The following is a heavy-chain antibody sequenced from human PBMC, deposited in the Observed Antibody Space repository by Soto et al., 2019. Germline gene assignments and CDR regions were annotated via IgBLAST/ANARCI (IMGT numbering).Heavy chain of an antibody. V-gene: IGHV1-69*06. Sequence: SVKVSCKASGGTFSSYAISWVRQAPGQGXEWMGGIIPTFGTANYAQKFQGRVTITADKSTSTAYMELSSLRSEDTAVYYCARSLDPSIGWYDYYGMDVWVQGPTGTVSS. J-gene: IGHJ6*02. CDR1: GGTFSSYA. CDR2: IIPTFGTA. CDR3: ARSLDPSIGWYDYYGMDV. D-gene: IGHD6-19*01.